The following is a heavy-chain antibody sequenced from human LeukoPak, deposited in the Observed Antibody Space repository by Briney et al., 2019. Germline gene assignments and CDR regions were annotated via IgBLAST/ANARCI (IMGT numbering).Heavy chain of an antibody. D-gene: IGHD1-7*01. V-gene: IGHV3-21*01. CDR2: ISSSSSFI. CDR3: ATAGTGTHFDY. CDR1: GFTFSTYA. J-gene: IGHJ4*02. Sequence: GGSLRLSCAASGFTFSTYAMNWVRQAPGKGLEWVSSISSSSSFIYYADSVKGRFTISRDNAKTSLYLQMDSLRAEDTAVYYCATAGTGTHFDYWGQGTLVTVSS.